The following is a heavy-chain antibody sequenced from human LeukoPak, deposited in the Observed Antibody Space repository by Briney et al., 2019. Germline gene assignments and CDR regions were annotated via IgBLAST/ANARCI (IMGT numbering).Heavy chain of an antibody. Sequence: PGGSLRLSCAASGFTFSSYAMHWVRQAPGKGLEWVAVISYDGSNKYYADSVKGRFTISRDNSKNTLYLQMNSLRAEDTAVYYCARAHVLRYFDWLALIDYWGQGTLVTVSS. CDR3: ARAHVLRYFDWLALIDY. CDR1: GFTFSSYA. J-gene: IGHJ4*02. CDR2: ISYDGSNK. V-gene: IGHV3-30-3*01. D-gene: IGHD3-9*01.